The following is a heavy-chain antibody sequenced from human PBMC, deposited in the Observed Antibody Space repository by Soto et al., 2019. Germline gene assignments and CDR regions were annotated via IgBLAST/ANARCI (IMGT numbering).Heavy chain of an antibody. J-gene: IGHJ1*01. CDR2: IYPGDSDT. Sequence: PGESLKISCKGSGHSFTSYWIGWVRQMPGKGLEWMGIIYPGDSDTRYSPSFQGQVTISADKSISTAYLQWSSLKASDTAMYYCARHSYYYDSSGYSLYFQHWGQGTLVTVSS. D-gene: IGHD3-22*01. CDR1: GHSFTSYW. CDR3: ARHSYYYDSSGYSLYFQH. V-gene: IGHV5-51*01.